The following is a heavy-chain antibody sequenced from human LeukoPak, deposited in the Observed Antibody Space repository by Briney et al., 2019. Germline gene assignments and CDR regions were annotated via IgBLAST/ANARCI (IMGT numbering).Heavy chain of an antibody. CDR2: IYTSGST. Sequence: SETLSLTCTVSGGSISSYYWSWIRQPAGKGLEWIGCIYTSGSTNYNPSLKSRVTMSVDTSKNQFSLKLSSVTAADTAVYYCARDGGRSSGSYNFDYWGQGTLVTVSS. V-gene: IGHV4-4*07. J-gene: IGHJ4*02. CDR3: ARDGGRSSGSYNFDY. D-gene: IGHD1-26*01. CDR1: GGSISSYY.